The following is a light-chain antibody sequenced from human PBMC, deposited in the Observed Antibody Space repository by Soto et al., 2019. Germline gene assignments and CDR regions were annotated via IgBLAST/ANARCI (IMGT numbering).Light chain of an antibody. CDR3: AAWDDSLNGPV. V-gene: IGLV1-44*01. CDR1: SSNIGSNT. Sequence: QSALTQPPSASGTPGQRVTISCSGSSSNIGSNTVNWYQQVPGTAPKLLIFSHNQRPSGVPDRFSGSKSGTSASLAISGLQSEDEADYYCAAWDDSLNGPVFGGGTKVTVL. J-gene: IGLJ2*01. CDR2: SHN.